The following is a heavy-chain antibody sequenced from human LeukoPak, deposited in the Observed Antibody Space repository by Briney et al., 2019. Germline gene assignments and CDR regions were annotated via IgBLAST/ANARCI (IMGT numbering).Heavy chain of an antibody. J-gene: IGHJ4*02. Sequence: SETLSLTCTVSGSSISSYYWNWIRQPAGKGLEWIGRIESSGSSNYNPSLKSRVTMSVDTSKNQFSLKLNSVTAAGTAVYYCARDFGDYTVYFDYWGQGTLVTVSS. CDR2: IESSGSS. D-gene: IGHD4-17*01. V-gene: IGHV4-4*07. CDR1: GSSISSYY. CDR3: ARDFGDYTVYFDY.